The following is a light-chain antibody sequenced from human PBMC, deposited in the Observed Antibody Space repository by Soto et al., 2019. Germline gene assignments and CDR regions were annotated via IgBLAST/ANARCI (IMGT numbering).Light chain of an antibody. V-gene: IGKV1-39*01. CDR2: AAS. CDR1: QSISNY. J-gene: IGKJ1*01. CDR3: QHSYSTPWT. Sequence: DIQMTQSPSSLSASVGDRVTIPCRARQSISNYLSWYQQIPGKAPKLLIYAASTLRSGVSSRFSGSGSGTDFTLTISSLQPEDFATYYCQHSYSTPWTVCQGTKVEIK.